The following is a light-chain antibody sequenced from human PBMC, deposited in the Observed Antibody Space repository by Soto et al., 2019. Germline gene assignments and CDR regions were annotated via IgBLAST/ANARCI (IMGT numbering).Light chain of an antibody. CDR2: GAS. CDR3: QQYNNWGT. Sequence: EIVMTQFPATLFVSPGERATLSCRASQSVSSNLAWYQQKPGQAPRLLIYGASTRATGIPARFSGSGSGTEFTLTISSLQSEDFAVYYCQQYNNWGTFGQGTKVDIK. J-gene: IGKJ2*01. CDR1: QSVSSN. V-gene: IGKV3-15*01.